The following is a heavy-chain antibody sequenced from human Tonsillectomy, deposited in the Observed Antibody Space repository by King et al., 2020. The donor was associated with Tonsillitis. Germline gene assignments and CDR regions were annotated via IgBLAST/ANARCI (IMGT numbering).Heavy chain of an antibody. CDR1: GFTFGEYA. Sequence: VQLVESGGGLVQPGRSLRLSCSASGFTFGEYAMSWFRQAPGKGLEWRYFIRSNVYVGTSECAASVEGRFSISKNDSESIVFLQMNSLKTEDTAVYFCTREGSWYGADYWGQGTLVTVSS. CDR3: TREGSWYGADY. J-gene: IGHJ4*02. CDR2: IRSNVYVGTS. V-gene: IGHV3-49*03. D-gene: IGHD6-13*01.